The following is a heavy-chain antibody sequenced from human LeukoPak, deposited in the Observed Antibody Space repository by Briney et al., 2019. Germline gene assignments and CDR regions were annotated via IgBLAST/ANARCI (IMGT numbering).Heavy chain of an antibody. Sequence: GASVKVSCKASGYTFTSYGISWVRQAPGQGLEWMGWISAYNGNTNYAQKLQGRVTMTTDTSTSTAYMELRSLRSDDTAVYYCARDLSFDSSGYVSDYRGQGTLVTVSS. CDR3: ARDLSFDSSGYVSDY. J-gene: IGHJ4*02. CDR2: ISAYNGNT. V-gene: IGHV1-18*01. D-gene: IGHD3-22*01. CDR1: GYTFTSYG.